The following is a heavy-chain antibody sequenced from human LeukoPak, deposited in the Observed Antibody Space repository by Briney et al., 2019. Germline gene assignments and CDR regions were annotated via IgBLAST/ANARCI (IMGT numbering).Heavy chain of an antibody. CDR3: ARGRGGNSGDN. J-gene: IGHJ4*02. V-gene: IGHV4-38-2*02. Sequence: SETLSLTCTVSGYSINSGYYWGWIRQPPGKGLEWIGITYHGGSTYYNPSLKSRVTISLDTSKNQFSLTLSSLTAADTAVYYCARGRGGNSGDNWGQGTLVTVSS. CDR2: TYHGGST. D-gene: IGHD4-23*01. CDR1: GYSINSGYY.